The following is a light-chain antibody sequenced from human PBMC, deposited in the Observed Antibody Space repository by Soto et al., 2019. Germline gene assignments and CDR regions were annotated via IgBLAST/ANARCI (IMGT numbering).Light chain of an antibody. CDR2: GAS. V-gene: IGKV3-20*01. CDR3: QQYGSSQS. J-gene: IGKJ1*01. Sequence: EIVLTQSPGTLSLSPGERATLSCRASQTISGSYLAWYQQKPGQAPRLLIYGASSRATGIPDRFSGSGSGTDFTLTISRLEPEDFAVYYCQQYGSSQSFGQRTKVEIK. CDR1: QTISGSY.